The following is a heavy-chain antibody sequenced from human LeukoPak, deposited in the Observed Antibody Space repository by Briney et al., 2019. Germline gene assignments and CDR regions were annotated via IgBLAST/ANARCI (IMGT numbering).Heavy chain of an antibody. J-gene: IGHJ6*02. V-gene: IGHV4-31*03. CDR1: GGSISSGGYY. D-gene: IGHD6-19*01. Sequence: PSQTLSLNCTVSGGSISSGGYYWSWIRQHPGKGLEWIGYIYYSGSTYYNPSLKRRVTISVDTSKNQFSLKLRSVTAADTAVYYCARDNSVRAVAPPRGYGMGVWGQGTTVTVSS. CDR2: IYYSGST. CDR3: ARDNSVRAVAPPRGYGMGV.